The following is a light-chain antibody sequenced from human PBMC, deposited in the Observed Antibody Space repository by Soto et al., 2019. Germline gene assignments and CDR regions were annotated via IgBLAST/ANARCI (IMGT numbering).Light chain of an antibody. Sequence: QSVLTQPPSVSGAPGQRVTISCTGSSSNIGAGYDVHWYQQLPGTAPKLLVYDNNYRPSGVPDRFSGSKSGTSASLAITGLQAEDEADYYCQSYDSSLSVVFGGGTKLTV. CDR2: DNN. CDR1: SSNIGAGYD. V-gene: IGLV1-40*01. J-gene: IGLJ3*02. CDR3: QSYDSSLSVV.